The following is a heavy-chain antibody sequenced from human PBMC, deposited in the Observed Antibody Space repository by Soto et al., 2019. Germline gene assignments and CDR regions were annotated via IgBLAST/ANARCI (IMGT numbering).Heavy chain of an antibody. CDR1: GGSLTGYY. D-gene: IGHD5-12*01. CDR3: ARGTAEREWLRGYYYYYGMDV. CDR2: ITRGGIT. J-gene: IGHJ6*02. Sequence: SETLSLTCAVYGGSLTGYYWSWVRQPPGKGLEWIGEITRGGITNYSPSLKSRVTISVDTSKNQFSLKLSSVTAADTAVYYCARGTAEREWLRGYYYYYGMDVWGQGTTVTVSS. V-gene: IGHV4-34*01.